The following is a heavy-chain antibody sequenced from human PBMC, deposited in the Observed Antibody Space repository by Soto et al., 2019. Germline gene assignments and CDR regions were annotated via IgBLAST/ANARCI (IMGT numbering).Heavy chain of an antibody. CDR3: ARQGDSKSNYYHDMDV. Sequence: SNAVYGNSAVSGGSIIISNYYWGWIRQPPGKGLEWIGNIYYSGNSYYNPSLKSRVTISVDTSKNQFSLKLSSVTAADTAVYYCARQGDSKSNYYHDMDVWCQGTMVTVSS. CDR1: GGSIIISNYY. J-gene: IGHJ6*02. D-gene: IGHD1-26*01. V-gene: IGHV4-39*01. CDR2: IYYSGNS.